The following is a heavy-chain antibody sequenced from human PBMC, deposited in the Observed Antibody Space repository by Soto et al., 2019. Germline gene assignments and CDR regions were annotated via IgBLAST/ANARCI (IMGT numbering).Heavy chain of an antibody. D-gene: IGHD3-16*01. CDR2: ISWNSGSI. CDR3: AREHLGGFDY. J-gene: IGHJ4*02. V-gene: IGHV3-9*01. CDR1: GFTFDDYA. Sequence: EVQLVESGGGLVQPGRSLRLSCAASGFTFDDYAMHWVRQAPGKGLEWVSGISWNSGSIGYADSVKGRFTISRDNAKNSLYLQMNSLRAEDTALYYCAREHLGGFDYWGQGTLVTVSS.